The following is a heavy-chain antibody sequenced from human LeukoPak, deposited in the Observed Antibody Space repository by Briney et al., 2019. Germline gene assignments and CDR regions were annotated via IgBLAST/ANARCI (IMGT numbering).Heavy chain of an antibody. CDR1: GFTFSSYA. Sequence: PGGSLRLSCAASGFTFSSYAMSWVRQAPGKGQEWVSAISGSGGSTYYADSVKGRFTISRDNSKNTLYLQMNSLRAEDTAVYYCAGRYYYDSIEDYWGQGTLVTVSS. V-gene: IGHV3-23*01. CDR2: ISGSGGST. J-gene: IGHJ4*02. D-gene: IGHD3-22*01. CDR3: AGRYYYDSIEDY.